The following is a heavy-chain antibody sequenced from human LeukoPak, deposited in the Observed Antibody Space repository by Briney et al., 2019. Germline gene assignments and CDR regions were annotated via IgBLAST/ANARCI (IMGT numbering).Heavy chain of an antibody. CDR3: ARDATTELGTVYMDV. CDR2: ISTSGSSI. V-gene: IGHV3-48*03. D-gene: IGHD4-17*01. Sequence: PGGSLRLSCAASGFTFSTYEINWVRKAPGKGLEWLSHISTSGSSIHYADSVKGRFTISRDNAKNSLYLQMNSLRVEDTAVYYCARDATTELGTVYMDVWGKGTTVTISS. J-gene: IGHJ6*03. CDR1: GFTFSTYE.